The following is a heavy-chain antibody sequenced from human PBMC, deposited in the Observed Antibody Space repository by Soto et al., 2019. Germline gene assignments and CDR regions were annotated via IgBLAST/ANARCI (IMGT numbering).Heavy chain of an antibody. D-gene: IGHD2-15*01. CDR2: IKEDGGKT. CDR1: ELTLSRYW. V-gene: IGHV3-7*01. CDR3: AKDPNIVVVVAAGYFDY. J-gene: IGHJ4*02. Sequence: GGSLRLSCVASELTLSRYWMSWVRQAPGKGLEWVANIKEDGGKTYYVDSVKGRFTISRDNAKNSVYLQMNSLRAEDTAVYYCAKDPNIVVVVAAGYFDYWGQGTLVTVSS.